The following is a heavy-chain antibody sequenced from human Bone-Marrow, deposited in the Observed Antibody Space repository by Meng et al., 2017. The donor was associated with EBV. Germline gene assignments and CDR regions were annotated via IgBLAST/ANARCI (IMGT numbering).Heavy chain of an antibody. CDR3: ASESGRGFTPDY. J-gene: IGHJ4*02. D-gene: IGHD3-10*01. CDR1: GGTFSSYA. Sequence: QLQRVQSGAEGNKPVSSVKVSCKASGGTFSSYAISWVRQAPGQGLEWMGGIIPIFGTANYAQKFQGRVTITADESTSTHSMQLNSLRSEDTAMYYCASESGRGFTPDYWGQGTLVTVSS. V-gene: IGHV1-69*01. CDR2: IIPIFGTA.